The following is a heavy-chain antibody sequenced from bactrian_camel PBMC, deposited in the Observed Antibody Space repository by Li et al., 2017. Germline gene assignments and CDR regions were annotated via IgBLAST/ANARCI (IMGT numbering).Heavy chain of an antibody. V-gene: IGHV3-3*01. J-gene: IGHJ4*01. CDR2: IWSGNDRT. CDR1: PVTYR. Sequence: HVQLVESGGGSVPPGGSLTLSCTTPPVTYRVGWFRQAPGVEREVIAVIWSGNDRTSYSDSVKGRFTISQDNAKKTVYLQMNSLKPEDTASYYCAPDPHNYELGPSCGASLSYWGQGTQVTVS. CDR3: APDPHNYELGPSCGASLSY. D-gene: IGHD5*01.